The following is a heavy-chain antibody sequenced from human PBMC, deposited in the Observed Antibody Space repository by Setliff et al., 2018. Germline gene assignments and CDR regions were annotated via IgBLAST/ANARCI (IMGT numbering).Heavy chain of an antibody. V-gene: IGHV4-4*02. CDR3: ARGKRWLAKDYFDY. CDR2: IYHSGST. J-gene: IGHJ4*02. Sequence: SETLSLTCAVSGGSISSSNWWSWVRQPPGKGLEWIGEIYHSGSTNYNPSLKSRVTISVDKSMNQFSLKLSSVTAADTAVYFCARGKRWLAKDYFDYWGQGTLVTVSS. CDR1: GGSISSSNW. D-gene: IGHD5-12*01.